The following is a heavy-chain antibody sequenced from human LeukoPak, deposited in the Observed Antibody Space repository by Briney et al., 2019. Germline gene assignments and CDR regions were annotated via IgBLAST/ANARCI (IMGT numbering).Heavy chain of an antibody. J-gene: IGHJ4*02. CDR1: GFTFSNSG. CDR2: ISGSGGGT. Sequence: PGGSLRLSCAASGFTFSNSGMHWVRQAPGKGLEWVSLISGSGGGTYYADSVKGRVTISRDNSKNTLYLQMNSLRAEDTAVFYCARETAYCGGGCYSLNDYWGQGTLVTVSS. V-gene: IGHV3-23*01. CDR3: ARETAYCGGGCYSLNDY. D-gene: IGHD2-21*02.